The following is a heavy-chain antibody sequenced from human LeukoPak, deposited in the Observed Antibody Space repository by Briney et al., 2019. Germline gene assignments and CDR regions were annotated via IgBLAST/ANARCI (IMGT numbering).Heavy chain of an antibody. D-gene: IGHD2-15*01. CDR1: GGSISSYY. J-gene: IGHJ5*02. CDR3: ARARVVVAATGWFDP. Sequence: SETLSLTCTVSGGSISSYYWSWIRQPPGKGLEWIGYIYYSGSTNYNPSLKSRVTTSVDTSKNQFSLKLSSVTAADTAVYYCARARVVVAATGWFDPWGQGTLVTVSS. CDR2: IYYSGST. V-gene: IGHV4-59*01.